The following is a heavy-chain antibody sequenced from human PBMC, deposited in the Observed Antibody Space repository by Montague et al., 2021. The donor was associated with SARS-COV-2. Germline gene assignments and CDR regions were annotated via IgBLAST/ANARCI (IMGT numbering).Heavy chain of an antibody. CDR1: GFTFTTYV. V-gene: IGHV3-30-3*01. CDR2: FPSDGGHT. D-gene: IGHD6-19*01. Sequence: SLRLSFAASGFTFTTYVYHWVRQAPGGGLEWVALFPSDGGHTQYADSVRGRFTIYRDTSISTLYLQMDSLRPDDTAVYFCAREIGTSGWAGFFDFRGQGALVTVSP. CDR3: AREIGTSGWAGFFDF. J-gene: IGHJ4*02.